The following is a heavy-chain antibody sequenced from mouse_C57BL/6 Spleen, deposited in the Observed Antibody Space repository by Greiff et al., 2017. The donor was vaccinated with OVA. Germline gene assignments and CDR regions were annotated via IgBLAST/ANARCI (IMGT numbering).Heavy chain of an antibody. V-gene: IGHV5-16*01. CDR3: ASLYYYGSSYEDYAMDY. CDR1: GFTFSDYY. CDR2: INYDGSST. D-gene: IGHD1-1*01. Sequence: DVQLVESEGGLVQPGSSMKLSCTASGFTFSDYYMAWVRQVPEKGLEWVANINYDGSSTYYLDSLKSRFIISRDNAKNILYLQMSSLKSEDTATYYCASLYYYGSSYEDYAMDYWGQGTSVTVSS. J-gene: IGHJ4*01.